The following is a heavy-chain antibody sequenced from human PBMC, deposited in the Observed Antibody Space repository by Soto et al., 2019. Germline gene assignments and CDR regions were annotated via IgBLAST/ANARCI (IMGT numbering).Heavy chain of an antibody. J-gene: IGHJ5*02. CDR3: ARSVFP. V-gene: IGHV4-39*07. CDR2: IYYSGNT. Sequence: PSETLSLTCTVSGGSISSSSYYWGWIRQPPGKGLEWIGSIYYSGNTYYNPSLKSRVTISLDTSKNQFSLKLSSVTAADTAVYYCARSVFPWGQGTLVTVSS. CDR1: GGSISSSSYY.